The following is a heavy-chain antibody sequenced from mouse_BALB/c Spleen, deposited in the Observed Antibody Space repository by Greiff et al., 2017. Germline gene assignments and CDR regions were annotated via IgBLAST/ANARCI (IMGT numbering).Heavy chain of an antibody. Sequence: DVHLVESGGGLVQPGGSLRLSCATSGFTFTDYYMSWVRQPPGKALEWLGFIRNKANGYTTEYSASVKGRFTISRDNSQSILYLQMNTLRAEDSATYYCARDYYGSSWFAYWGQGTLVTVSA. D-gene: IGHD1-1*01. CDR3: ARDYYGSSWFAY. CDR2: IRNKANGYTT. J-gene: IGHJ3*01. V-gene: IGHV7-3*02. CDR1: GFTFTDYY.